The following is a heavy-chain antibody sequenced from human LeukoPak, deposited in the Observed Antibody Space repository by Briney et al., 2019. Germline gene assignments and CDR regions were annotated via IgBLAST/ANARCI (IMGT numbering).Heavy chain of an antibody. CDR3: ARVNIVVVPASNFDL. V-gene: IGHV4-38-2*02. Sequence: PSETLSLTCTVSGYSISSGYYWGWIRQPPGKGLEWIGSIYHSGSTYYNPSLKSRVTISVDTSKNQFSLELNSVTAADTAVYYCARVNIVVVPASNFDLWGRGTLVTVSS. CDR2: IYHSGST. D-gene: IGHD2-2*01. J-gene: IGHJ2*01. CDR1: GYSISSGYY.